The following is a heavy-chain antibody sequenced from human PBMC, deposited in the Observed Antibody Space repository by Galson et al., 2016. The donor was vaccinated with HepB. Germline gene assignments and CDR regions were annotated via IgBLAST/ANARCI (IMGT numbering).Heavy chain of an antibody. J-gene: IGHJ6*02. CDR3: ARSKLGNNFFYYYGMDV. D-gene: IGHD1-1*01. V-gene: IGHV3-23*01. Sequence: SLRLSCAASGFTITSYGMTWVRQAPGKGLEWVSAISGSGVSIYSADTVKGRFTISRDESKNTVYLQMNSLRDDDTAVYYCARSKLGNNFFYYYGMDVWGQGTTVTVSS. CDR2: ISGSGVSI. CDR1: GFTITSYG.